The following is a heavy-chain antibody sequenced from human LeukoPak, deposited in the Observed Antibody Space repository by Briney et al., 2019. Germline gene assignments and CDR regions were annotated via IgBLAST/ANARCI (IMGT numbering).Heavy chain of an antibody. CDR1: GFTFSSYS. V-gene: IGHV3-48*01. J-gene: IGHJ4*02. D-gene: IGHD1-26*01. CDR3: ARDESIVGATEDY. Sequence: GGSLRLSCAASGFTFSSYSMNWVRQAPGKGLEWVSYISSSSSTIYHADSVKGRFTISRDNAKNSLYLQMNSLRAEDTAVYYCARDESIVGATEDYWGQGTLVTVSS. CDR2: ISSSSSTI.